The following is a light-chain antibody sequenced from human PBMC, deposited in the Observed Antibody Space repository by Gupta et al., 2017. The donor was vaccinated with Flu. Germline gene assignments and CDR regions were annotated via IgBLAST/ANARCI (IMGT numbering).Light chain of an antibody. CDR3: QQDNNWPLT. CDR2: GAS. Sequence: EIVMTQSPATLSVSPGERATLSCRASQSVSSNLAWYQQKPGQAPRLLIYGASTRATGIPARFSGSGPGTEFTLTISSLQSEDFAVYYCQQDNNWPLTFGGGTKVEIK. J-gene: IGKJ4*01. CDR1: QSVSSN. V-gene: IGKV3-15*01.